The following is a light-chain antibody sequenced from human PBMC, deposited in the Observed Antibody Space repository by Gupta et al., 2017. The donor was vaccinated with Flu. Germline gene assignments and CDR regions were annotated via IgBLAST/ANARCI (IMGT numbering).Light chain of an antibody. J-gene: IGKJ1*01. CDR2: GTF. CDR1: QSIRGY. CDR3: QHRVTVAST. V-gene: IGKV1-39*01. Sequence: DIQMTQSPSSLSASVRDRVTITCRASQSIRGYLNWYQQKPGRAPKLLISGTFGFQSEVPSRFSAIGSGTDFTLTMSRLHPEDFATYSWQHRVTVASTFPQESKAEI.